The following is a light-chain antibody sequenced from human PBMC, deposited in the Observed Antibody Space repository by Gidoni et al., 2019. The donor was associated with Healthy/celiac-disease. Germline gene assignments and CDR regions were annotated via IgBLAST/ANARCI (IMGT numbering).Light chain of an antibody. CDR1: SGHSSYI. J-gene: IGLJ2*01. CDR3: ETWDSNTRV. CDR2: LEGSGSY. V-gene: IGLV4-60*02. Sequence: QPVLTQPSSASASLGSPVKLTCTLSSGHSSYIIAWHQQQPGKAPRYLMKLEGSGSYNKGSGVPDRFSGSSSGADRYLTISNLQFEDEADYYCETWDSNTRVFGGGTKLTVL.